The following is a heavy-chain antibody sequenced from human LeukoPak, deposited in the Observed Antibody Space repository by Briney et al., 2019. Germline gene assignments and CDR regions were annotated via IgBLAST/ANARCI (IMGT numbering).Heavy chain of an antibody. CDR2: IYYSGST. J-gene: IGHJ3*02. CDR1: GGSISNGDYY. CDR3: ARDPTYDFWSGYYPAGAFDI. V-gene: IGHV4-30-4*08. D-gene: IGHD3-3*01. Sequence: SQTLSLTCTVSGGSISNGDYYWSWIRQPPGKGLEWIGYIYYSGSTYYNPSLKSRVTISVDTSKNQFSLKLSSVTAADTAVYYCARDPTYDFWSGYYPAGAFDIWGHGTMVTVSS.